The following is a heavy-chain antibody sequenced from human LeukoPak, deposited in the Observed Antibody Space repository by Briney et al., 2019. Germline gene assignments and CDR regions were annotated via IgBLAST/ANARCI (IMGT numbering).Heavy chain of an antibody. CDR1: GFTFSGYG. CDR2: ISYDEDTK. CDR3: SKAAAGTAYYFEY. D-gene: IGHD6-13*01. Sequence: HPGGSLRLSCAASGFTFSGYGMHWVRQAPGKGMEWVAVISYDEDTKYYADSVKGRFTISRDNSKNTRYLQMDSLRAEDTAVYYCSKAAAGTAYYFEYWGQGTLVTVSS. J-gene: IGHJ4*02. V-gene: IGHV3-30*18.